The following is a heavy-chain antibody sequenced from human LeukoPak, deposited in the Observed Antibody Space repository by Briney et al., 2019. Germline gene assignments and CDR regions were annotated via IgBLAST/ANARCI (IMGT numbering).Heavy chain of an antibody. V-gene: IGHV4-59*08. CDR1: GGSISSYY. J-gene: IGHJ3*02. Sequence: SETLSLTCTVSGGSISSYYWSWIRQPPGKGLEWIGYIYYSGSTNYNPSLKSRVTISVDTSKNQFSLKLSSVTAADTAVYYCARVRRWLQWFGAFDIWGQGTMVTVSS. CDR2: IYYSGST. D-gene: IGHD5-24*01. CDR3: ARVRRWLQWFGAFDI.